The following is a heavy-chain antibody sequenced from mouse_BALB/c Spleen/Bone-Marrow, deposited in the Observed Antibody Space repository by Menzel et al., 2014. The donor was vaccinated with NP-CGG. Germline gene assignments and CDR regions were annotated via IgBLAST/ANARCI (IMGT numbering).Heavy chain of an antibody. CDR3: ARLGGYYAWFAY. J-gene: IGHJ3*01. Sequence: EVKVVESGPSLVKPSQTLSLTCSVTGDSIXSGYWNWIRKFPGNKLEFMGYISYSDNTYFNPSLKSRISITRDTPKNQYYLQLNSVTTEDTATYYCARLGGYYAWFAYWGQGTLVTVSA. V-gene: IGHV3-8*02. D-gene: IGHD2-3*01. CDR2: ISYSDNT. CDR1: GDSIXSGY.